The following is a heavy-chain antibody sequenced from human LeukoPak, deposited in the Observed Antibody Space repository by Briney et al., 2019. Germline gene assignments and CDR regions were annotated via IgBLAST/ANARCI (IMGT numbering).Heavy chain of an antibody. J-gene: IGHJ6*02. CDR2: ITNTGNT. CDR1: GDSISNSAYY. CDR3: ARKTPGTSVDV. V-gene: IGHV4-39*01. D-gene: IGHD3-10*01. Sequence: SETLSLTCTVSGDSISNSAYYWVWIRQPPGKGLKWIGTITNTGNTYSNPSLKSRVTISIDTSKTQISLKLTSVTAADTAVFYCARKTPGTSVDVWGQGTPVTVSS.